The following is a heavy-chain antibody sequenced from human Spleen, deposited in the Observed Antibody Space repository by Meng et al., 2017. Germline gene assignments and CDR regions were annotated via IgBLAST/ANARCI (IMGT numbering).Heavy chain of an antibody. V-gene: IGHV4-34*01. Sequence: SETLSLTCAVYGGSLSGYYWSWSRQPPGKGLEWIGEINHSGSTNYNPSIKSRVTISVDTSKNQFSLKLSTVTAADTAVYYCARLGGVCDFWSGYYRDDYFDYWGQGTLVTVSS. D-gene: IGHD3-3*01. CDR3: ARLGGVCDFWSGYYRDDYFDY. CDR1: GGSLSGYY. J-gene: IGHJ4*01. CDR2: INHSGST.